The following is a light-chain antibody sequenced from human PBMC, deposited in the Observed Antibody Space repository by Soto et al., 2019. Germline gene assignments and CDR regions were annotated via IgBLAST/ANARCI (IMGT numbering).Light chain of an antibody. CDR2: EVT. J-gene: IGLJ1*01. V-gene: IGLV2-14*01. Sequence: QSALTQPASVSGSPGQSITISCTGTSSDVGGYNFVSWYQQRPGKAPKFMIFEVTNRPSGISDRFSGSKSGNTASLTISALQADNEADYYCRTYTSSTTYVFGTGTKVTVL. CDR1: SSDVGGYNF. CDR3: RTYTSSTTYV.